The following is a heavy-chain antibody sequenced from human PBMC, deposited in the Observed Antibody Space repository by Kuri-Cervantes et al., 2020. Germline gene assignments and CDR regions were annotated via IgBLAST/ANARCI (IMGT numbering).Heavy chain of an antibody. CDR2: ISYNGGAT. CDR1: GFTLSSYS. V-gene: IGHV3-64*02. CDR3: ASTAPRQQPYSPLDY. D-gene: IGHD6-13*01. Sequence: GGSLRLSCAASGFTLSSYSMHWVRQAPGKGLEYVSAISYNGGATSYADSVKGRFTISRDTSKNTLYLQMGSLGSEDMAMYYCASTAPRQQPYSPLDYWGQGTLVTVSS. J-gene: IGHJ4*02.